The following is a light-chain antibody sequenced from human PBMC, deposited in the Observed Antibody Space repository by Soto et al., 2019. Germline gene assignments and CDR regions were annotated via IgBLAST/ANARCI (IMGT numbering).Light chain of an antibody. J-gene: IGKJ1*01. Sequence: AVQMTQSPSSLSASVGDMVTITCRASEGVRDDLGWYQQKPGKAPKLLIYGASSLQSGVPSRFSCSGSGTDFTLTISSLQPEDFATYYCLQDYHYPWTFGQGTKVEIK. CDR1: EGVRDD. V-gene: IGKV1-6*01. CDR2: GAS. CDR3: LQDYHYPWT.